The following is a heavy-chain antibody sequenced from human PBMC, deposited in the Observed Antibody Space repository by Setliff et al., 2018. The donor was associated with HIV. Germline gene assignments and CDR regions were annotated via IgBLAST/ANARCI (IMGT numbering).Heavy chain of an antibody. J-gene: IGHJ3*02. CDR1: GYSLSTYA. CDR2: IDSDNGNR. V-gene: IGHV1-18*01. D-gene: IGHD2-2*01. CDR3: ARVDCSSTRCYAFDI. Sequence: EASVKVSCKASGYSLSTYAISWVRQAPGQGLEWMGWIDSDNGNRNFAQKFRGRVTMTTDISTNTAYMEVRSLSFDDTAVYYCARVDCSSTRCYAFDIWGQGTMVTVSS.